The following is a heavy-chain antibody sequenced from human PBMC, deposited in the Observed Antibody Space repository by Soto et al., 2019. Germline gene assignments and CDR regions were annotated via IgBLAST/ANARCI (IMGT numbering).Heavy chain of an antibody. CDR2: MNPNSGNT. J-gene: IGHJ3*02. CDR3: ARELFGVTYAFDI. V-gene: IGHV1-8*01. D-gene: IGHD3-10*02. Sequence: ASVKVSCKASGYTLTSYDINWVRQATGQGLEWMGWMNPNSGNTGYAQKFQGRVTMTTNTSTSTAYMELRSLRSDDTAVYYCARELFGVTYAFDIWGQGTMVTVSS. CDR1: GYTLTSYD.